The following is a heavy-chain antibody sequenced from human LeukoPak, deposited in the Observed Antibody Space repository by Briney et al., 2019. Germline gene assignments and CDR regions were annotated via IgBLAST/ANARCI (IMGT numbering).Heavy chain of an antibody. CDR1: GGSVSSGSYY. Sequence: SETLSLTCTVSGGSVSSGSYYWSWIRQPPGTGLEWIGYIYYSGSTNYNPSLKSRVTISVDTSKNQFSLKLSSVTAADTAVYYCARGGITFGGVIAHLDNWGQGTLVTVSS. CDR2: IYYSGST. CDR3: ARGGITFGGVIAHLDN. V-gene: IGHV4-61*01. D-gene: IGHD3-16*02. J-gene: IGHJ4*02.